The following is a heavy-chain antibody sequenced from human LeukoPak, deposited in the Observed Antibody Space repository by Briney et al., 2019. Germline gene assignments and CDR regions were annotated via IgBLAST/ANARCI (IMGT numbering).Heavy chain of an antibody. Sequence: SGGSLRLSCAASGFTFSSYSMNWVRQAPGKGLEWVSYISSGSSSIYYADSVKGRFTISRDNAKNSLYLQMNSLRDEDTAVYYCVRHADSGFGELAFDYWGQGTLVTVSS. CDR1: GFTFSSYS. CDR2: ISSGSSSI. D-gene: IGHD3-10*01. V-gene: IGHV3-48*02. J-gene: IGHJ4*02. CDR3: VRHADSGFGELAFDY.